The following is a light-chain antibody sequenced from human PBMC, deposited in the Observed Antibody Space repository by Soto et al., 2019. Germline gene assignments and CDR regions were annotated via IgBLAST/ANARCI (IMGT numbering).Light chain of an antibody. CDR2: GNS. J-gene: IGLJ1*01. Sequence: QSVLTQPPSVSGAPGQRVTISCTGSSSNIGAGYDVHWYQQLPGTAPKLLTYGNSNRPSGVPDRFSGSKSGTSASLAITGLQAEDEADYYCQSYDSSLFYVFGTGTKVTVL. CDR1: SSNIGAGYD. V-gene: IGLV1-40*01. CDR3: QSYDSSLFYV.